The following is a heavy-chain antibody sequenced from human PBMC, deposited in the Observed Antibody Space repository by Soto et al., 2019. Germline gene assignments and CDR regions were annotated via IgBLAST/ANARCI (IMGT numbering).Heavy chain of an antibody. CDR1: GGSISSGDYY. D-gene: IGHD3-22*01. J-gene: IGHJ3*02. CDR2: IYYSGST. Sequence: PSETLSLTCTVSGGSISSGDYYWSWSRQPPGKGLEWIGYIYYSGSTYYNPSLKSRVTISVDTSKNQFSLKLSSVTAADTAVYYCARGDYYDSSGYFDAFDIWGQGTMVTVSS. CDR3: ARGDYYDSSGYFDAFDI. V-gene: IGHV4-30-4*01.